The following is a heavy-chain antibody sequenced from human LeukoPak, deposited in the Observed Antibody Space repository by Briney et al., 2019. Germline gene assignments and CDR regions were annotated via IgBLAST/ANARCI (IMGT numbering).Heavy chain of an antibody. CDR3: ARGTAAAGFYYYGMDV. V-gene: IGHV1-2*02. D-gene: IGHD6-13*01. J-gene: IGHJ6*02. Sequence: ASVKVSCKTSGYTFTDYFVHWVRQAPGQGLEWMGWINPNSGGTEYAQKFLGRVTMTRDTSISTAYMELSRLRSDDTAVYYCARGTAAAGFYYYGMDVWGQGTTVTVSS. CDR2: INPNSGGT. CDR1: GYTFTDYF.